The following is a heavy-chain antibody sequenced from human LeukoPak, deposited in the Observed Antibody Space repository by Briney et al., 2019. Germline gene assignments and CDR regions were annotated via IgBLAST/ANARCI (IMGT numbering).Heavy chain of an antibody. CDR3: ASSPLIPSGWLGFDF. Sequence: SETLSLTCTVSGGSISSSSYYWGWIRQPPGKGLEWIGSIYYSGSTYYNPSLKSRVTVLVDTSKNQFSLKLRSLTAADTAVYYCASSPLIPSGWLGFDFWGQGILVTVS. CDR2: IYYSGST. V-gene: IGHV4-39*07. J-gene: IGHJ4*02. D-gene: IGHD6-19*01. CDR1: GGSISSSSYY.